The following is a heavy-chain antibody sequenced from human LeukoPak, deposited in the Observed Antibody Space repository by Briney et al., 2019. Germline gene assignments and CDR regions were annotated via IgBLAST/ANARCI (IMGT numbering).Heavy chain of an antibody. CDR1: GGSISSYY. V-gene: IGHV4-39*07. CDR2: IYYSGST. Sequence: SETLSLTCTVSGGSISSYYWSWIRQPPGKGLEWTGSIYYSGSTYYNPSLKSRVTISVDTSKNQFSLKLTSVTAADTAVYYCARGPSITITMIVVVSESGYFDYWGQGTLVTVSS. D-gene: IGHD3-22*01. J-gene: IGHJ4*02. CDR3: ARGPSITITMIVVVSESGYFDY.